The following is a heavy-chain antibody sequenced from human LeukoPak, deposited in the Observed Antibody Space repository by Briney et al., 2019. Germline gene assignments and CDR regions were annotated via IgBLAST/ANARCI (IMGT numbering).Heavy chain of an antibody. CDR1: GFTFSSYS. D-gene: IGHD1-26*01. CDR3: ARGQEDWDRLQRAVHFDH. V-gene: IGHV4-34*01. Sequence: GSLRLSCAASGFTFSSYSMNWVRQAPGKGLEWIGEINHSGTTNYNPSLKSRVTVSVDTSKNQFSLKLSSVTAADTAVYYCARGQEDWDRLQRAVHFDHWGQGTLVTVSS. J-gene: IGHJ4*02. CDR2: INHSGTT.